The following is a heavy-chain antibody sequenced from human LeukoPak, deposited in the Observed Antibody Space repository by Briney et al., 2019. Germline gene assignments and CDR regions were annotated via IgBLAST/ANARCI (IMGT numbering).Heavy chain of an antibody. CDR1: GFTFSSYG. CDR3: AKHFPFFED. V-gene: IGHV3-23*01. Sequence: GGSLRLSCAASGFTFSSYGMHWVRQAPGKGLEWVSGITANGGSTFYADSGKGRFSISRDNPKNTLFLQMNSLRAEDTAVYYCAKHFPFFEDWGQGTLVTVSS. J-gene: IGHJ4*02. CDR2: ITANGGST. D-gene: IGHD2/OR15-2a*01.